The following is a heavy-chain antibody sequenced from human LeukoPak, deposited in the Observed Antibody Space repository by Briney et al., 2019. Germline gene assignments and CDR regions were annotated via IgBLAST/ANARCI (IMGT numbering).Heavy chain of an antibody. J-gene: IGHJ6*03. CDR1: GFTFDDYA. V-gene: IGHV3-43D*03. CDR2: ISWDGGST. CDR3: AEDSSGDPSYYYYYMDV. D-gene: IGHD6-19*01. Sequence: GGSLRLSCAASGFTFDDYAMHWVRQAPGKGLEWVSLISWDGGSTYYADSVKDRFTISRDNSKNSMYLQLNSLRAEDTALYYCAEDSSGDPSYYYYYMDVWGKGTTVTVAS.